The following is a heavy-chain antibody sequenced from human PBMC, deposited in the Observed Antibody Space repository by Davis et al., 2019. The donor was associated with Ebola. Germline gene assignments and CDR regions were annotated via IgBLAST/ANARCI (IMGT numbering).Heavy chain of an antibody. V-gene: IGHV1-2*05. CDR3: ARGGLLWFGDYYYYGMDV. CDR2: INPHSGIT. D-gene: IGHD3-10*01. Sequence: ASVKVSCKASGYTFTGYYMHWVRQAPGQGLEWMGRINPHSGITNYAQKFQGSVTMTRDTSISTAYMELSRLRSDDTVVYYCARGGLLWFGDYYYYGMDVWGQGTTVTVSS. J-gene: IGHJ6*02. CDR1: GYTFTGYY.